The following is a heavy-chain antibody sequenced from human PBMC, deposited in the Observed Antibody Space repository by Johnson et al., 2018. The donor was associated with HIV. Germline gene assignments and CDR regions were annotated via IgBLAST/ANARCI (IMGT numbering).Heavy chain of an antibody. V-gene: IGHV3-9*01. J-gene: IGHJ3*02. D-gene: IGHD3-10*01. CDR3: ARGWQLHGGLDI. CDR1: GFSFDDYA. CDR2: ICWNSGTI. Sequence: VQLVESGGGVVQPGGSLRLSCAASGFSFDDYAMHWVRQAPGKGLEWVSGICWNSGTIGFVDSLKGRFTISRDNAKNSLYLQMNSLRAEDAALHYCARGWQLHGGLDIWGQGTMVTVSS.